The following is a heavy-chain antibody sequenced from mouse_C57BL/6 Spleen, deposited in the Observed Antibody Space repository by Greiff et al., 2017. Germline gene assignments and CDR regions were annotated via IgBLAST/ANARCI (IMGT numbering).Heavy chain of an antibody. CDR1: YFAFMASA. CDR2: FTMYSDAT. D-gene: IGHD1-1*01. V-gene: IGHV1-49*01. Sequence: LKESGAELVRPGSSVKLSCKDSYFAFMASAMHWVKQRPGHGLEWIGSFTMYSDATEYSENFKGKATLTANTSSSTAYMELSSLPSEDSAVYYCARDYGSSYGDAMDYWGQGTSVTVSS. J-gene: IGHJ4*01. CDR3: ARDYGSSYGDAMDY.